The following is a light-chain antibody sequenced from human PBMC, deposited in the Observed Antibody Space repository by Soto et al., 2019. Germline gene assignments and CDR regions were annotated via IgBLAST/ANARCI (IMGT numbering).Light chain of an antibody. CDR3: SSYAGNNIVV. CDR1: SSDVGTYNF. J-gene: IGLJ2*01. CDR2: EVS. Sequence: QSALTQPASVSGSPGQSITISCTGTSSDVGTYNFVSWYQQHPGTAPKLVIYEVSERPSAVPDRFSGSKSGNTASLTVSGLQADDEADYYCSSYAGNNIVVFGGGTKLTVL. V-gene: IGLV2-8*01.